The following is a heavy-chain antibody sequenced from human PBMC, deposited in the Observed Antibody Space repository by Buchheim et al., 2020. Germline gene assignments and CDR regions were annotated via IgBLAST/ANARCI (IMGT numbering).Heavy chain of an antibody. CDR3: ARADYYYDSSGEVDAFDI. CDR1: GFTVSSNY. V-gene: IGHV3-66*01. J-gene: IGHJ3*02. D-gene: IGHD3-22*01. CDR2: IYSGGST. Sequence: EVQLVESGGGLVQPGGSLRLSCAASGFTVSSNYMSWVRQAPGKGLEWVSVIYSGGSTYYADSVKGRFTISRDNSKNTLYLQMNSLRAEDTAVYYCARADYYYDSSGEVDAFDIWGQGT.